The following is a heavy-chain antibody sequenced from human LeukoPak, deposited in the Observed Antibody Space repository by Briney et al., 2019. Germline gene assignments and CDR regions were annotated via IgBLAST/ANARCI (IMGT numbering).Heavy chain of an antibody. D-gene: IGHD2-2*01. CDR2: IYPGDSHT. V-gene: IGHV5-51*01. CDR3: ARYSDCTSTNCYGDN. CDR1: GYTFTSYW. J-gene: IGHJ4*02. Sequence: GESLKISCKASGYTFTSYWSGGVPQLPGKGLEWMGLIYPGDSHTKYSPSLQAQVTISANKSINTAYLKWSRLKDSDTAMYYCARYSDCTSTNCYGDNWGQGALVTVSS.